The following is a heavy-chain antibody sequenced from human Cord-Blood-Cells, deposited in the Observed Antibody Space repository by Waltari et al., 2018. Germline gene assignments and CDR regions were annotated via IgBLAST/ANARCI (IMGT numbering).Heavy chain of an antibody. CDR3: ARTKGFGSDAFDI. CDR2: IYYSGST. Sequence: QLQLQESGPGLVQPSEPPSLTCPVPGRSISSRSYSRGWIRQPPGKGLEWIGSIYYSGSTYYNPSLKSRVTISVDTSKNQFSLKLSSVTAADTAVYYCARTKGFGSDAFDIWGQGTMVTVSS. J-gene: IGHJ3*02. V-gene: IGHV4-39*07. D-gene: IGHD3-10*01. CDR1: GRSISSRSYS.